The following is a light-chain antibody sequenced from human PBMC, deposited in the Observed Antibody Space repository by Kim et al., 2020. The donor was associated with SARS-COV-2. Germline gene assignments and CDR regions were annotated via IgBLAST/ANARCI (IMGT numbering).Light chain of an antibody. Sequence: DIVMTQTPLSSPVTLGQPASISCRSSQSLVHSDGNTHLSWLQQRPGQPPRLLIYKFSNRFSGVPDRFSGSGAGTDFTLKISRVEAEDVGIYYCMQATQFPRTFVQGTKLEIK. V-gene: IGKV2-24*01. CDR2: KFS. CDR3: MQATQFPRT. CDR1: QSLVHSDGNTH. J-gene: IGKJ1*01.